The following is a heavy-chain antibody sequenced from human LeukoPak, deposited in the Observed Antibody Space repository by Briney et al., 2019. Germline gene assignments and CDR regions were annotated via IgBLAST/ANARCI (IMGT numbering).Heavy chain of an antibody. CDR2: INSDGSST. Sequence: GGSLRLSCAASGFTFSSYWMHWVRQAPGKGLVWVSRINSDGSSTSYADSVKGRFTISRDNAKNSLYLQMNSLRAEDTALYYCAKGTVTTFLDYYYYGMDVWGQGTTVTVSS. J-gene: IGHJ6*02. D-gene: IGHD4-17*01. CDR3: AKGTVTTFLDYYYYGMDV. CDR1: GFTFSSYW. V-gene: IGHV3-74*01.